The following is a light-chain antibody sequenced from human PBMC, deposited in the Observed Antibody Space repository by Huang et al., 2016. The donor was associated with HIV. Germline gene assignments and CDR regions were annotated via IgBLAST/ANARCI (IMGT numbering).Light chain of an antibody. CDR1: QDISTS. V-gene: IGKV1D-13*01. CDR3: QQLHDYPVT. CDR2: AAS. Sequence: AVQLTQFPSSLSASVGDRVVITCRASQDISTSLAWYQQKPGMAPKLLISAASKLQSGVSTRFSGVSAGAYFTLFITNVQPEDVATYYCQQLHDYPVTFGRGTRLDIK. J-gene: IGKJ5*01.